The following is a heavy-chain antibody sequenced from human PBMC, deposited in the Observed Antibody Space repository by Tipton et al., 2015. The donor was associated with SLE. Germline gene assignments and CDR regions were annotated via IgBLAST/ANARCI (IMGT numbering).Heavy chain of an antibody. CDR2: LSGSGSR. D-gene: IGHD3-10*02. CDR1: VGIVTSTSYY. V-gene: IGHV4-39*01. Sequence: TLSLTCDVSVGIVTSTSYYWGWFRLSPKRELEWIATLSGSGSRFYSPSFRSRVTVSRGSTERQFSLRLSAVTGADAGLYFCARRSVPGPHPFDLWGPGVLVAVSS. J-gene: IGHJ5*02. CDR3: ARRSVPGPHPFDL.